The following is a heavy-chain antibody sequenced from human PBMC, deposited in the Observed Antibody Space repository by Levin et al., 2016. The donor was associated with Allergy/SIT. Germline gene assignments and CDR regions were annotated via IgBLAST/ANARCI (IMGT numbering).Heavy chain of an antibody. CDR3: ARHEIVVVPAAMGWFDP. Sequence: SETLSLTCTVSGGSISSSSYYWGWIRQPPGKGLEWIGSIYYSGSTYYNPSLKSRVTISVDTSKNQFSLKLSSVTAADTAVYYCARHEIVVVPAAMGWFDPWGQGTLVTVSS. CDR1: GGSISSSSYY. D-gene: IGHD2-2*01. J-gene: IGHJ5*02. V-gene: IGHV4-39*01. CDR2: IYYSGST.